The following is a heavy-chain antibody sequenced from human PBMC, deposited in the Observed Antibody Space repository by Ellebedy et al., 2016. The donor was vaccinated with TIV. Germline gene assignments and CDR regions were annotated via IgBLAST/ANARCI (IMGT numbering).Heavy chain of an antibody. D-gene: IGHD6-19*01. CDR3: ARLRDALADELDY. Sequence: GESLKISXKASGYNFNRHWIAWVRQMPGKGLEWMGIIYPDDSDDRYSPSFQDQVTISSDKSINTAYLQWSSLKASDTAIYYCARLRDALADELDYWGQGTLLTVSS. CDR2: IYPDDSDD. V-gene: IGHV5-51*01. J-gene: IGHJ4*02. CDR1: GYNFNRHW.